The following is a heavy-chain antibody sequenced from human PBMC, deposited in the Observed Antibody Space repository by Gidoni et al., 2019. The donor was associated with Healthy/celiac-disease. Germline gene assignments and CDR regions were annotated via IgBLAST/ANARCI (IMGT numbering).Heavy chain of an antibody. J-gene: IGHJ6*02. Sequence: EVQLVESGGGLVQPGGSLRLSCAASGFPFSSHSMNWVRQAPGKGLEWVSYISSSSSTIYYADSVKGRFTISRDNAKNSLYLQMNSLRDEDTAVYYCARDFRAVAGTVYYYYGMDVWGQGTTVTVSS. CDR1: GFPFSSHS. V-gene: IGHV3-48*02. CDR2: ISSSSSTI. D-gene: IGHD6-19*01. CDR3: ARDFRAVAGTVYYYYGMDV.